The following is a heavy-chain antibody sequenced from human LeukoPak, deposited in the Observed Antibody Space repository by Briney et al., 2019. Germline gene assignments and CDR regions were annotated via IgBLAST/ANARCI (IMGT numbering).Heavy chain of an antibody. CDR3: AKGLAYFDTSGNSRQFVH. Sequence: QPGGSLRLSCAASGFTFSTYAMSWVRQAPGKGLEWVSAISGSGGNTYYADSVKGRFTISRDNSKDTLYLQMNSLRAEDTAVYYCAKGLAYFDTSGNSRQFVHWGQGTLVTVSS. J-gene: IGHJ4*02. V-gene: IGHV3-23*01. D-gene: IGHD3-22*01. CDR2: ISGSGGNT. CDR1: GFTFSTYA.